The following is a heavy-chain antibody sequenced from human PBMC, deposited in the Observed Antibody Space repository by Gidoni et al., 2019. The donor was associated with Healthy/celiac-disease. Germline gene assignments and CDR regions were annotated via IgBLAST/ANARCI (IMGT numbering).Heavy chain of an antibody. V-gene: IGHV1-69*09. D-gene: IGHD6-13*01. Sequence: QVQLVQSGAEVKKPGPSVKVSCKASGGTCISYAISWVRQAPGQGLEWMGRIIPILGIANYAQKFQGRVTITADKSTSTAYMELSSLRSEDTAVYYCAINRDYSSSFRRFDYWGQGTLVTVSS. CDR2: IIPILGIA. CDR3: AINRDYSSSFRRFDY. J-gene: IGHJ4*02. CDR1: GGTCISYA.